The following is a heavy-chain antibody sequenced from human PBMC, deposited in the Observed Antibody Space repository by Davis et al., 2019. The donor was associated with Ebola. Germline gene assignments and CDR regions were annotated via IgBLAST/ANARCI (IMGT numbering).Heavy chain of an antibody. CDR3: ARDSYDILTGYSYYFDY. CDR1: GFTFSSYW. V-gene: IGHV3-7*01. J-gene: IGHJ4*02. D-gene: IGHD3-9*01. Sequence: GESLKISCAASGFTFSSYWMSWVRQAPGKGLEWVANIKQDGSEKYYVDSVKGRFTISRDNAKNSLYLQMNSLRAEDTAVYYCARDSYDILTGYSYYFDYWGQGTLVTVSS. CDR2: IKQDGSEK.